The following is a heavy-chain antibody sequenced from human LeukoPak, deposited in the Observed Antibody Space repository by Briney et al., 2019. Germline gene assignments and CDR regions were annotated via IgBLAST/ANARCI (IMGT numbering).Heavy chain of an antibody. D-gene: IGHD6-13*01. CDR3: AREDIAAASTPDAFDI. J-gene: IGHJ3*02. CDR1: GYTFTSYY. Sequence: ASVKVSCKASGYTFTSYYMHWVRQAPGQGLEWMGIINPSGGSTSYAQKFQGRVTMTRDTSTSTVYMELSSLRSEDTAVYYCAREDIAAASTPDAFDIWGQGTMVTASS. V-gene: IGHV1-46*01. CDR2: INPSGGST.